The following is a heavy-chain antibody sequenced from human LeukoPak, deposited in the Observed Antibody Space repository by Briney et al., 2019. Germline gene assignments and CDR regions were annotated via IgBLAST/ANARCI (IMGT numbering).Heavy chain of an antibody. CDR2: INPNSGGT. CDR1: GYTFTGYY. Sequence: ASVKLSCKASGYTFTGYYMHWVRQAPGQGLEWMGWINPNSGGTNYAQKFQGRVTITRDTSISTAYMELSRLRSDDTAVYYCARDLRAPGYCSSTSCYNPDYWGQGTLVTVSS. V-gene: IGHV1-2*02. D-gene: IGHD2-2*02. J-gene: IGHJ4*02. CDR3: ARDLRAPGYCSSTSCYNPDY.